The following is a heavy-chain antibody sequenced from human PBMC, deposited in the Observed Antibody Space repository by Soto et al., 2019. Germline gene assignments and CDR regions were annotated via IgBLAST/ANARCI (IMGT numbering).Heavy chain of an antibody. J-gene: IGHJ4*02. Sequence: GGSLRLSCAASGFSVTRNYMTWVRQAPGKGLEWVSVLYTGDGTYYADSVKGRFTISRDKSKNTLYLQMNSLRAEDTAVYYCATGGGWYCFAYWGQGTLVTGSS. CDR1: GFSVTRNY. CDR3: ATGGGWYCFAY. D-gene: IGHD6-19*01. V-gene: IGHV3-53*01. CDR2: LYTGDGT.